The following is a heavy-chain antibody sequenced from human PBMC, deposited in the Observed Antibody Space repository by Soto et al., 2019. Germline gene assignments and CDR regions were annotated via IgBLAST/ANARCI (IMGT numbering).Heavy chain of an antibody. D-gene: IGHD5-18*01. CDR2: IYYSGST. CDR1: GGSISSYY. Sequence: PSETLSLTCIVSGGSISSYYWSWIRQPPGKGLEWIGYIYYSGSTNYNPSLKSRVTISVDTSKNQFSLKLTSVTAADTAVYYCARDNGYSYGYNLDHWGQGTLVTVSS. V-gene: IGHV4-59*01. CDR3: ARDNGYSYGYNLDH. J-gene: IGHJ4*02.